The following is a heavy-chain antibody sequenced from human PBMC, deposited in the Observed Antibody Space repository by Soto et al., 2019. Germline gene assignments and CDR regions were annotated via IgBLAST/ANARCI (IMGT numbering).Heavy chain of an antibody. Sequence: PSETLSLTCTVSDGSSSSGDYYWSWIRQHPGKCLEWIAYIYYSGSTSYNPSLKSRVTISIDTSKNQFSLKLSSVTAADTAVYYCARGVRSALPHDYWGPGALVKVS. CDR2: IYYSGST. J-gene: IGHJ4*02. D-gene: IGHD3-3*01. CDR3: ARGVRSALPHDY. CDR1: DGSSSSGDYY. V-gene: IGHV4-31*03.